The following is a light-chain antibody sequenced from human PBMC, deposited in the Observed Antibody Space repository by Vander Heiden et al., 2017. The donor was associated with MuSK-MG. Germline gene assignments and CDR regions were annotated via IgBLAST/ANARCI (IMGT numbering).Light chain of an antibody. J-gene: IGKJ1*01. CDR2: YAS. Sequence: EIVLTQSPDFQSVTPKEKVTLTCRASQSIGTSLHWYQQKPDQSPKLLMKYASQSISGVPSRFSGSGSGTDFTLTIKGLEAEDAAAYYCHQSSNFPRTCGKGTKVEIK. CDR1: QSIGTS. V-gene: IGKV6D-21*02. CDR3: HQSSNFPRT.